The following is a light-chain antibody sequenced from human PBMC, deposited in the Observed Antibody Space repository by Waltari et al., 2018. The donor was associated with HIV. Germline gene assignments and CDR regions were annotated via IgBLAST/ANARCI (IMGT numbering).Light chain of an antibody. CDR2: GAS. CDR1: QSVTEY. Sequence: EIVLTQSPATLSLSPGGTATLSCRASQSVTEYLAWFQQNPGQPPRLLIYGASKRATGVPDRFSGSGSGTDFTLTITGLQPEDSAVYYCQQRADWPTFGQGTKLEIK. J-gene: IGKJ2*01. CDR3: QQRADWPT. V-gene: IGKV3-11*01.